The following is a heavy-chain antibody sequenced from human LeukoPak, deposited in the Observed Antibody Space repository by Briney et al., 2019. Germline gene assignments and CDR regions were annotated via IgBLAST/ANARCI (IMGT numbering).Heavy chain of an antibody. Sequence: PSETLSLTCTVSGGSISSYYWSWIRQSPGKGLEWIGYIYYSGSTNYNPSLKSRVTISVDTSKNQFSLKLSPVTAADTAVYYCAREHAYYDFWSGYFDYWGQGTLVTVSS. CDR3: AREHAYYDFWSGYFDY. D-gene: IGHD3-3*01. V-gene: IGHV4-59*01. CDR1: GGSISSYY. CDR2: IYYSGST. J-gene: IGHJ4*02.